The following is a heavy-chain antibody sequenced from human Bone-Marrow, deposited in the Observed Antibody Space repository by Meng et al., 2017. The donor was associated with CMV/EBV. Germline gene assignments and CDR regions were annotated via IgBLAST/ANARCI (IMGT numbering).Heavy chain of an antibody. CDR3: AREVTKMTTVRSEEGASDY. V-gene: IGHV4-34*01. D-gene: IGHD4-11*01. CDR1: GGSFSGYY. CDR2: INHSGST. Sequence: SETLSLTCAVYGGSFSGYYWSWIRQPPGKGLEWIGEINHSGSTNYNPSLKSRVTISVDTSKNQFSLKLSSVTAADTAVYYCAREVTKMTTVRSEEGASDYWGQGTLVTVSS. J-gene: IGHJ4*02.